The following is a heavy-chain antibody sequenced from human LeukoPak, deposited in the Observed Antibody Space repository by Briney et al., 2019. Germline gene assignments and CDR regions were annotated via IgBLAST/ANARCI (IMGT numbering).Heavy chain of an antibody. J-gene: IGHJ4*02. CDR3: ARDRQQIRYFDW. CDR2: INPNSGGT. D-gene: IGHD3-9*01. V-gene: IGHV1-2*02. CDR1: GGTFSSYA. Sequence: ASVKVSCKASGGTFSSYAISWVRQAPGQGLEWMGWINPNSGGTNYAQKFQGRVTMTRDTSISTAYMELSSLRSDDTAVYYCARDRQQIRYFDWLGQGTLVTVSS.